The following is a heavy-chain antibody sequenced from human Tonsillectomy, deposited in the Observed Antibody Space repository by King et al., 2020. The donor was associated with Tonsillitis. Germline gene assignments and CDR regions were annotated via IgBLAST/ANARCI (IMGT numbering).Heavy chain of an antibody. D-gene: IGHD1-26*01. V-gene: IGHV4-39*01. J-gene: IGHJ4*02. CDR3: ARYVSGSFDY. Sequence: QLQESGPGVVKPSETLSLTCTVSGVSISVSDQYWAWIRQPPGKGLGWIGYMYYSGTSFYNPSLKSRITISGGTSENRFSLKLSSVTAADTAVYFCARYVSGSFDYWGRGALVTVSS. CDR1: GVSISVSDQY. CDR2: MYYSGTS.